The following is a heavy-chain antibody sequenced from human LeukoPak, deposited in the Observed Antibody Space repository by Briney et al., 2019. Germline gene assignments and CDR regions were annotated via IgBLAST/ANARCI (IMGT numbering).Heavy chain of an antibody. J-gene: IGHJ6*02. CDR2: INSDGSAT. V-gene: IGHV3-74*01. Sequence: GGSLRLSCAASGFTFSSYWMHWVRQVPGKGLLWVSRINSDGSATIYADSVRGRFTISRDNAKNTLYLQMSGLRVEDTAVYLCASDSPYYGMDVWGQGTTVTVSS. CDR3: ASDSPYYGMDV. CDR1: GFTFSSYW.